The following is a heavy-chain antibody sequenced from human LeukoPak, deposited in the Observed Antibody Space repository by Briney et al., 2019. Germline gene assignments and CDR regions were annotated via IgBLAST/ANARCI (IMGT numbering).Heavy chain of an antibody. D-gene: IGHD4-17*01. CDR2: IYYSGST. V-gene: IGHV4-59*01. CDR1: GGAITGYY. Sequence: SETLSLTCTVSGGAITGYYWSWIRQPPGKGLEWIGYIYYSGSTNYNPSLKSRVTMSVDTSKKQFSLKLSSVSAADTAVYYCARGRPPHDYGTLFDYWGQGTLVTVSS. CDR3: ARGRPPHDYGTLFDY. J-gene: IGHJ4*02.